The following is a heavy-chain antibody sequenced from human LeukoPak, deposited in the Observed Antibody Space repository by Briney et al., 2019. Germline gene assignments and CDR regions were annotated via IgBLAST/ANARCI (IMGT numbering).Heavy chain of an antibody. CDR1: GGSISSYY. D-gene: IGHD3-3*01. J-gene: IGHJ3*02. Sequence: SETLSLTCTVSGGSISSYYWSWIRQPPGKGLEWIGYIYYSGSTNYNPSLKSRVTISVATSKKQFSLKLSSVTAADTAVYYCAVNDFWSGYDAFDIWGQGTMVTVSS. CDR2: IYYSGST. CDR3: AVNDFWSGYDAFDI. V-gene: IGHV4-59*01.